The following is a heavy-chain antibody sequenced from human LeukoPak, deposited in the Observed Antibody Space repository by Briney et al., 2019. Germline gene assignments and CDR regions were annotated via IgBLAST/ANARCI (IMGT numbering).Heavy chain of an antibody. CDR1: GGSITDHY. Sequence: SETLSLTCTVSGGSITDHYWSWIRQPPGKGLEWIGYIYYSGSTNYNPSLESRVTISVDSSKTHFSMRLSSVTAADTAVYFCARDPAYGGRAFDLWGQGLWSPSLQ. J-gene: IGHJ3*01. CDR2: IYYSGST. V-gene: IGHV4-59*11. CDR3: ARDPAYGGRAFDL. D-gene: IGHD4-23*01.